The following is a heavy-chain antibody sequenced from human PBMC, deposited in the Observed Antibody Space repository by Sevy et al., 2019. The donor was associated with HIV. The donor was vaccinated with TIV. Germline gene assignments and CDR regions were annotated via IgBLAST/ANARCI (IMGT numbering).Heavy chain of an antibody. V-gene: IGHV4-39*01. Sequence: SETLSLTCTVSGVSISGGAYYWGWIRQPPGKGLEWIGSISYTGSTYYNPSLKSRVTISVDTSKNQFSLKLPSVTAADTAVYYCARRGDNNWFDPWGQGTLVTDSS. CDR3: ARRGDNNWFDP. J-gene: IGHJ5*02. D-gene: IGHD2-15*01. CDR1: GVSISGGAYY. CDR2: ISYTGST.